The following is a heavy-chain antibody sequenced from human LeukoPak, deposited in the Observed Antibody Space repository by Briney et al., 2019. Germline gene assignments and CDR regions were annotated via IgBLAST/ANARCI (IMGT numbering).Heavy chain of an antibody. CDR1: GFSLSPRGMC. D-gene: IGHD3-22*01. Sequence: SGPTLLHPPKALTHTFTLSGFSLSPRGMCVSWIRQPPVKALERLAFIAWDDDKYYTTSLKTRLAISQYTSKNQVVLTMTNMDPVDTRTYYCARSMGSSGYYSSIDCWGEGTLVTVSS. V-gene: IGHV2-70*01. CDR3: ARSMGSSGYYSSIDC. J-gene: IGHJ4*02. CDR2: IAWDDDK.